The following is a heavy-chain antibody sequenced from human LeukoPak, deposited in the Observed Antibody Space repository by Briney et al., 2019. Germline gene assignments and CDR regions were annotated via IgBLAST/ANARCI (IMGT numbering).Heavy chain of an antibody. CDR1: GGSISSYY. CDR3: ARRLVAGAYNWFDP. CDR2: IYDSGST. V-gene: IGHV4-59*08. J-gene: IGHJ5*02. D-gene: IGHD6-19*01. Sequence: SETLSLTCTVSGGSISSYYWSWIQQPPGKGLEWIGCIYDSGSTNYNPSLRSRVTISVDTSKNQFSLKLSSVTAADTAVYYCARRLVAGAYNWFDPWGQGTLVTVSS.